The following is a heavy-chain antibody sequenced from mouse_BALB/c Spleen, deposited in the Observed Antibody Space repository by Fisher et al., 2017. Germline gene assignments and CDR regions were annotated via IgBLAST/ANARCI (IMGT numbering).Heavy chain of an antibody. CDR3: ARSNWYYAMDY. Sequence: KFKGKATMTADTSSNTAYLQLSSLTSEDTAVYYCARSNWYYAMDYWGQGTSVTVPQ. D-gene: IGHD4-1*01. V-gene: IGHV14-1*01. J-gene: IGHJ4*01.